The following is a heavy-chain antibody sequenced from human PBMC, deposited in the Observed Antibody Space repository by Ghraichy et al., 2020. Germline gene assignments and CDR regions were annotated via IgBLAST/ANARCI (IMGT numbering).Heavy chain of an antibody. Sequence: GGSLRLSCATSGFTFSDYYMSWIRQAPGKGLEWVSYISSSGSTIYYADSVKGRFTISRDNAKNSLYLQMNSLRAEDTAVYYCARDHRTRNEYYDFWSGYPPPDYFDYWGQGTLVTVSS. D-gene: IGHD3-3*01. J-gene: IGHJ4*02. CDR1: GFTFSDYY. CDR2: ISSSGSTI. CDR3: ARDHRTRNEYYDFWSGYPPPDYFDY. V-gene: IGHV3-11*01.